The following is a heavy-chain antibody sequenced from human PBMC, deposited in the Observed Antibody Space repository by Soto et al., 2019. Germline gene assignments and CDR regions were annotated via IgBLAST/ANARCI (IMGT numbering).Heavy chain of an antibody. V-gene: IGHV5-51*01. D-gene: IGHD6-19*01. J-gene: IGHJ6*02. CDR2: IYPGDSDT. Sequence: RGESLKISCKGSGYSFTSYWIGWVRQMPGKGLEWMGIIYPGDSDTRYSPSFQGQVTISADKSISTAYLQWSSLKASDTAMYYCARRTRGDSSGWPNYYYYGMDVWGQGTTVTVSS. CDR3: ARRTRGDSSGWPNYYYYGMDV. CDR1: GYSFTSYW.